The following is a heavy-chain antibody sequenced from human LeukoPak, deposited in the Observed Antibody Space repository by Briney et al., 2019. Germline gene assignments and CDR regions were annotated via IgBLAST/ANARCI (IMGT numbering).Heavy chain of an antibody. D-gene: IGHD3-3*01. J-gene: IGHJ4*02. V-gene: IGHV1-46*01. Sequence: ASVKVSCKASGYTFTSYYMHWVRQAPGQGLEWMGIINPSGGSTSYAQKFQGRVTITADESTSTTYMELSSLRSEDTAVYYCAKYLIFGVVTRDYYFDYWGQGTLVTVSS. CDR1: GYTFTSYY. CDR2: INPSGGST. CDR3: AKYLIFGVVTRDYYFDY.